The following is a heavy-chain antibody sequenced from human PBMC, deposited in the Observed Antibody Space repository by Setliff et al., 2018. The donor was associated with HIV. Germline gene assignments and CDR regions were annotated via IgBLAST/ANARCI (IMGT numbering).Heavy chain of an antibody. Sequence: SETLSLTCAVYGGSFSGYDWSWIRQPPGKGLEWIGEINHSGSTNYNPSLKSRVTISVDTSKNQFSLKLSSVTAADTAVYYCARHSPSDYWGQGTLVTVS. J-gene: IGHJ4*02. CDR2: INHSGST. CDR3: ARHSPSDY. V-gene: IGHV4-34*01. CDR1: GGSFSGYD.